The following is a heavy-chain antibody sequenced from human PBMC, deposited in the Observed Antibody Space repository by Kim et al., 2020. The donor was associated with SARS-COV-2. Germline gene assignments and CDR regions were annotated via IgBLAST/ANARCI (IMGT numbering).Heavy chain of an antibody. CDR1: GDSISNYY. CDR2: IYNRGSST. CDR3: AKWSRVVSTGSVAHASDM. Sequence: SETLSLTCSLSGDSISNYYWTWIRQPPGKGLEWIGYIYNRGSSTSYNPSVKSRVTISVDTSKNQFSLSLNSVTAADTAVYYCAKWSRVVSTGSVAHASDMWSQGTMVVVST. D-gene: IGHD2-8*02. J-gene: IGHJ3*02. V-gene: IGHV4-59*08.